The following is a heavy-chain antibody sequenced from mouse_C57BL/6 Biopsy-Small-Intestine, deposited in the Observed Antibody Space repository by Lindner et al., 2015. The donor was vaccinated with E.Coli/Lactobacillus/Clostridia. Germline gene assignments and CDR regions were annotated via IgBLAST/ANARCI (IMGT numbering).Heavy chain of an antibody. CDR3: TTDGYSYYFDY. CDR2: IDPENGDT. CDR1: GFNIKDDY. Sequence: VQLQRSGAELVRPGASVKLSCTASGFNIKDDYMHWVKQRPEQGLEWIGWIDPENGDTEYASKFQGKATITADTSSNTAYLQLSSLTSEDTAVYYCTTDGYSYYFDYWGQGTTLTVSS. J-gene: IGHJ2*01. V-gene: IGHV14-4*01. D-gene: IGHD2-3*01.